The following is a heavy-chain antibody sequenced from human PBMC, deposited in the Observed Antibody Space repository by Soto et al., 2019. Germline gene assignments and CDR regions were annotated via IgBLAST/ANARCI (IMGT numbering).Heavy chain of an antibody. CDR2: IDTSGST. CDR1: GGSISNYY. CDR3: ARGGQDFWSGPFDY. J-gene: IGHJ4*02. Sequence: LSLTCTVSGGSISNYYCNWIRQPAGKGLEWIGRIDTSGSTNYNPSLKSRVTMSVDTSKQEFSLKLSSVTAAHTALYYCARGGQDFWSGPFDYWGRGALVTVSS. V-gene: IGHV4-4*07. D-gene: IGHD3-3*01.